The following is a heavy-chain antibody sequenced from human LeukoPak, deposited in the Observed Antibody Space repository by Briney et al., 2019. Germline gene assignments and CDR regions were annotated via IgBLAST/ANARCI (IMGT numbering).Heavy chain of an antibody. CDR1: GGSFSGYY. Sequence: SETLSLTCAVYGGSFSGYYWSWIRQPPGKGLEWIGEINHSGSTNYNPSLKSRVTISVDTSKNQFSLKLSSVTAADTAVYYCARLHFLAAAGGYNWFDPWGQGTLVTVSS. V-gene: IGHV4-34*01. J-gene: IGHJ5*02. D-gene: IGHD6-13*01. CDR2: INHSGST. CDR3: ARLHFLAAAGGYNWFDP.